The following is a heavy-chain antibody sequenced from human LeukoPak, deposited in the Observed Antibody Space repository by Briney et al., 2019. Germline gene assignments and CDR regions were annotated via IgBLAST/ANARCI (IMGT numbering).Heavy chain of an antibody. V-gene: IGHV3-9*01. CDR3: AKGYSYYYMDV. CDR2: ISWNSGSI. CDR1: GFTFDDYA. Sequence: GGSLRLSCAASGFTFDDYAMHWVRQAPGKGLEWVSGISWNSGSIGYADSVKGRFTISRDNAKNSLYLQMNSLRAEDTALYYCAKGYSYYYMDVWGKGTTVTVSS. J-gene: IGHJ6*03.